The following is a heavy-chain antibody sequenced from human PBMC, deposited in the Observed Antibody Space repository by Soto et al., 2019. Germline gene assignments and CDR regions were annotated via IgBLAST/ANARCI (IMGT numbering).Heavy chain of an antibody. V-gene: IGHV3-23*01. CDR3: AKVNTMMVGSGNAFDM. D-gene: IGHD3-22*01. Sequence: VQLLESGGGFVQPGGSLRLSCAASGFTFGSYAMTWVRQAPGKGLEWVSSISGGGAGTYYADSVKGRFTISRDNSKNTLYLQLNSLRAEDTAIYYCAKVNTMMVGSGNAFDMWGQGTMVTVSS. CDR2: ISGGGAGT. CDR1: GFTFGSYA. J-gene: IGHJ3*02.